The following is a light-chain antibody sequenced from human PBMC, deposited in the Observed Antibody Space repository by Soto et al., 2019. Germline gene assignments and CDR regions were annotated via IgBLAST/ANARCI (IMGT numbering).Light chain of an antibody. CDR3: AAWDDSLSAHYV. CDR1: SSTIGLNY. J-gene: IGLJ1*01. V-gene: IGLV1-47*01. CDR2: TNN. Sequence: QFALTQQPSASGNPGQRVTLSCAGSSSTIGLNYVYCYPPLPGTVPTLLRYTNNERPPVVPDRFSVANSRXSXXLAISGLRSEDEADYYCAAWDDSLSAHYVFGTGTKVTVL.